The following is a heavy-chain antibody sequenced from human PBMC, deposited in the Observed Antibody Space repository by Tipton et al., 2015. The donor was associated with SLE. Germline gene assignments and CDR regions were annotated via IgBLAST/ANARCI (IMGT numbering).Heavy chain of an antibody. Sequence: TLSLTCTVSGFSISNNYFWGWIRQPPGKGLEWIATIYHTGDTYYNPSLKSRVTMSVNTSKNQFSLRLSSVTAADTAIYYCARVVPVAANDCWGKGTLVTVSS. D-gene: IGHD2-15*01. J-gene: IGHJ4*02. V-gene: IGHV4-38-2*02. CDR2: IYHTGDT. CDR3: ARVVPVAANDC. CDR1: GFSISNNYF.